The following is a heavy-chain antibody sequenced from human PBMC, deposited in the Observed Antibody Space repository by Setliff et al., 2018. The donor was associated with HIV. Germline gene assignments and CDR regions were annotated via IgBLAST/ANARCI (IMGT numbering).Heavy chain of an antibody. D-gene: IGHD3-16*02. J-gene: IGHJ4*02. CDR2: IIPVFDTT. V-gene: IGHV1-69*13. CDR1: GGTFMNYA. Sequence: SVKVSCRAAGGTFMNYAFSWGRLAPGQGLEWMGGIIPVFDTTNYEKKVRDRVTITADESTSTVYLELISLSSEDTAVYYCAVGDYVWGSYRLDFWGQGTLVTGS. CDR3: AVGDYVWGSYRLDF.